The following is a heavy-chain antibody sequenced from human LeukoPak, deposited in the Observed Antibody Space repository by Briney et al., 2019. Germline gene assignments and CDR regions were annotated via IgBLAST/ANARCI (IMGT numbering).Heavy chain of an antibody. CDR2: IYSGGST. CDR3: AKKRDSHETLYFFDS. Sequence: PGGSLRLSCAVSGFTVSSNYMSWVRQAPGKGLEWVSVIYSGGSTYYADSVKGRFTISRDNSKNTLSLQMDSLRAEDTAVYYCAKKRDSHETLYFFDSWGQGILVTVSS. D-gene: IGHD2-15*01. CDR1: GFTVSSNY. J-gene: IGHJ4*02. V-gene: IGHV3-53*01.